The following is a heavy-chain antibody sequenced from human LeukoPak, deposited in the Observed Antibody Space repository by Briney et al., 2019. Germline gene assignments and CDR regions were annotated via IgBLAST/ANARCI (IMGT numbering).Heavy chain of an antibody. CDR2: IYYSGST. CDR1: GGSISSSSYY. V-gene: IGHV4-39*01. Sequence: SETLSLTCTVSGGSISSSSYYWGWIRQPPGKGLEWIGSIYYSGSTYYNPSLKSRVTISVDTSKNQFSLKLSSVTAADTAVYYCARPHSYYYYMDVWGKGTTVTISS. CDR3: ARPHSYYYYMDV. J-gene: IGHJ6*03.